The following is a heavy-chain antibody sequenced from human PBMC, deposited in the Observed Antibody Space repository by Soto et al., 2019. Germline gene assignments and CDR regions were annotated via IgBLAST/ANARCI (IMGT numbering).Heavy chain of an antibody. D-gene: IGHD3-9*01. CDR1: GFTFSSYW. CDR2: IKQDGSEK. J-gene: IGHJ4*02. V-gene: IGHV3-7*01. Sequence: GGSLRLSCAASGFTFSSYWMSWVRQAPGKGLEWVANIKQDGSEKYYVDSVKGRFTISRDNAKNSLYLQMNSLRAEDTAVYYCAREIRVLRYFDWLLEALYYFDYWGQGTLVTVSS. CDR3: AREIRVLRYFDWLLEALYYFDY.